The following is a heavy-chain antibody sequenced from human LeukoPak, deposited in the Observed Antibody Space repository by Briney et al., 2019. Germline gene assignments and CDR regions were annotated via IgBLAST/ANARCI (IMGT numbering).Heavy chain of an antibody. D-gene: IGHD2-15*01. CDR1: GGTFSSYA. CDR2: IIPICGTA. J-gene: IGHJ4*02. CDR3: ARDVLGYCSGGSCYSDY. Sequence: ASAEASCNASGGTFSSYAISLGRQAPGQGVGFMGVIIPICGTANYAQKFQGGVTVTADESTSTAYMELSSLRSEDTAVYYCARDVLGYCSGGSCYSDYWGQGTLVTVSS. V-gene: IGHV1-69*13.